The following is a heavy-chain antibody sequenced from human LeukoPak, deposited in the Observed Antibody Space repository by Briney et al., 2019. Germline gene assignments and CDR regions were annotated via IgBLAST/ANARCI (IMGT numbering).Heavy chain of an antibody. Sequence: GGSLRLSCAASGFTFRSHAMHWVRQTPGKGLEWVALISYDGSTEQYADSVKGRFVISRDNSKNTLYLQMNSLRPEDTAVYYCARGHLYPGIAASGTGGIDYWGQGTLVTVSS. CDR3: ARGHLYPGIAASGTGGIDY. D-gene: IGHD6-13*01. J-gene: IGHJ4*02. CDR2: ISYDGSTE. V-gene: IGHV3-30*09. CDR1: GFTFRSHA.